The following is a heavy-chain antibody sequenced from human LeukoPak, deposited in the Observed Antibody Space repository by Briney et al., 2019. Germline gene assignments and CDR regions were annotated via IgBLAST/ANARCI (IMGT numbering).Heavy chain of an antibody. J-gene: IGHJ4*02. CDR2: ISYDGSNK. CDR3: AREVRRGYSYGARGYYFDY. Sequence: GGSLRLSCAASGFTFSSYAMHWVRQAPGKGLEWVAVISYDGSNKYYADSVKGRFTISRDNSKNTLYLQMNSLRAEDTAVYYCAREVRRGYSYGARGYYFDYWGQGTLVTVSS. V-gene: IGHV3-30-3*01. CDR1: GFTFSSYA. D-gene: IGHD5-18*01.